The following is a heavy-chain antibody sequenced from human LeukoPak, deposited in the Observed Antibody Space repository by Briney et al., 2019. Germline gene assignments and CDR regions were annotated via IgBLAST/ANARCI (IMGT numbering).Heavy chain of an antibody. CDR3: ARDQTVGDFWSGYYDAFDI. V-gene: IGHV3-7*01. D-gene: IGHD3-3*01. J-gene: IGHJ3*02. CDR2: IKQDGSEK. CDR1: GFSFSSYW. Sequence: GGSLRLSCAASGFSFSSYWMTWVCQAPGKGLEWVANIKQDGSEKYYVDSVKGRFTISRDNAKNSLYLQMNSLRVEDTAVYYCARDQTVGDFWSGYYDAFDIWGQGTLVIVSS.